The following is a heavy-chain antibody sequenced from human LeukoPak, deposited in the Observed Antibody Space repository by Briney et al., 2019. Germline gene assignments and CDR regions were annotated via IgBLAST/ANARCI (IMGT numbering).Heavy chain of an antibody. Sequence: GGSLRLSCAASGFTFSSYAVSWVRQAPGKGLEWVSAISGSGGSTYYADSVKGRFTISRDNSKNTLYLQMNSLRAEDTAVYYCAKDPDYDFWSGYYTDYWGQGTLVTVSS. CDR3: AKDPDYDFWSGYYTDY. CDR2: ISGSGGST. CDR1: GFTFSSYA. V-gene: IGHV3-23*01. D-gene: IGHD3-3*01. J-gene: IGHJ4*02.